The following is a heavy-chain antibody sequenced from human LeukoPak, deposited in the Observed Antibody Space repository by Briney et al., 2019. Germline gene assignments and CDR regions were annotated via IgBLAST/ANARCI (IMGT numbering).Heavy chain of an antibody. CDR2: IHTSGRT. Sequence: SETLSLTCTVSGGSISGGSDYWSWIRQPAGKGLEWIGRIHTSGRTNYNPSLKSRVTISVDTSKNQFSLKLSSVTAADTAVYYCARDQWGGNYIHEAFDIWGQGTMVTVSS. CDR3: ARDQWGGNYIHEAFDI. V-gene: IGHV4-61*02. CDR1: GGSISGGSDY. J-gene: IGHJ3*02. D-gene: IGHD4-23*01.